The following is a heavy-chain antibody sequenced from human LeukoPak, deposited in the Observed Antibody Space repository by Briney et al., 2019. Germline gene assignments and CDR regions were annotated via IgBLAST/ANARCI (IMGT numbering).Heavy chain of an antibody. Sequence: SVKVSCKASGGTFSSYAISWVRQAPGQGLEWMGGIIPIFGTTNYAQKFQGRVTITTDESTSTAYMELSSLRSEDTAVYYCASWVVGYCSGGSCGGDYWGQGTLVTVSA. V-gene: IGHV1-69*05. CDR1: GGTFSSYA. D-gene: IGHD2-15*01. CDR3: ASWVVGYCSGGSCGGDY. J-gene: IGHJ4*02. CDR2: IIPIFGTT.